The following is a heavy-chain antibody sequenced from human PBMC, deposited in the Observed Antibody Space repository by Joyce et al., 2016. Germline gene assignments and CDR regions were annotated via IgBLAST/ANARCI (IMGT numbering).Heavy chain of an antibody. Sequence: EVQLVDSGGVVVQPGGSLRLSCAASGFIFDDYTIFWVRQPPGKGLEWVSLITWDAGSIYYADSVKDRFTISRDNSKNSLFLQINSLKTEDTALYYCAKDKYMRSSRESHFHHWGQGTPVIVSS. D-gene: IGHD6-6*01. J-gene: IGHJ1*01. CDR1: GFIFDDYT. V-gene: IGHV3-43*01. CDR2: ITWDAGSI. CDR3: AKDKYMRSSRESHFHH.